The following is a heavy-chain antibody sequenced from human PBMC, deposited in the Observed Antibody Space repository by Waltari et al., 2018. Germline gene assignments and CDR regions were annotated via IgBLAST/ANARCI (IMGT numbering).Heavy chain of an antibody. Sequence: QVQLVQSGSELKKPGASVKVSCKASGYTFTNYAINCLRQAPGQGLELMGWINTNTGNPTYVQGFTGRFVFSLDTSVSTAYLQINSLKADDTAVYYCAREVVPAATIVVNWFDPWGQGTLVTVSS. CDR3: AREVVPAATIVVNWFDP. CDR2: INTNTGNP. CDR1: GYTFTNYA. V-gene: IGHV7-4-1*02. D-gene: IGHD2-2*01. J-gene: IGHJ5*02.